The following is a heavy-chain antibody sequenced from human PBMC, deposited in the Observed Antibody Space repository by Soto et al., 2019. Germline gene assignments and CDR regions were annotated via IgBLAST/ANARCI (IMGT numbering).Heavy chain of an antibody. CDR2: IYYSGST. D-gene: IGHD2-15*01. V-gene: IGHV4-31*03. CDR1: GGSISSGGYY. CDR3: ARGSLRGYCSGGSCLDAFDI. J-gene: IGHJ3*02. Sequence: PSETLSLTCTVSGGSISSGGYYWSWIRQHPGKGLEWIGYIYYSGSTYYNPSLKSRVTISVDTSKNQFSLKLSSVTAADTAVYYCARGSLRGYCSGGSCLDAFDIWGQGTMVTVSS.